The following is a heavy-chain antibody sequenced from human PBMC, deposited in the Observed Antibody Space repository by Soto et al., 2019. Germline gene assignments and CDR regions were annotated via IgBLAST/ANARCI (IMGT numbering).Heavy chain of an antibody. J-gene: IGHJ6*03. V-gene: IGHV3-66*01. D-gene: IGHD3-16*01. CDR1: GFTVSSNY. CDR2: IYSGGST. CDR3: ARERPTFPYYYYYMDV. Sequence: GGSLRLSCAASGFTVSSNYMSWVRQAPGKGLEWVSVIYSGGSTYYADSVKGRFTISRDNSKNTLYLQMNSLRAEDTAVYYCARERPTFPYYYYYMDVWGKGTTVTVSS.